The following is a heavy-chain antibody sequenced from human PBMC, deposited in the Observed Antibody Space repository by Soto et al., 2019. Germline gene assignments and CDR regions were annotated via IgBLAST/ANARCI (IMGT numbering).Heavy chain of an antibody. CDR2: IIPIFGTA. J-gene: IGHJ6*02. Sequence: SVKVSCKASGYTFSSYAISWVRQAPGQGLEWMGGIIPIFGTANYAQKFQGRVTITADESTSTAYMELSSLRPNDTAVYYCAKVRVPTPFYQYYGLDVWGQGTTVTVSS. CDR3: AKVRVPTPFYQYYGLDV. V-gene: IGHV1-69*13. CDR1: GYTFSSYA. D-gene: IGHD2-15*01.